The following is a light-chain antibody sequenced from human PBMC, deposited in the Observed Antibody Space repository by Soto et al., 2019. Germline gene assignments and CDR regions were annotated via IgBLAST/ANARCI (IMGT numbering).Light chain of an antibody. J-gene: IGLJ2*01. CDR3: STFAVSPVI. Sequence: QSALTQPPSASGSAGHSVTIPCTGTGIDDYDYNFVSWYQHHPGKVPKLIIFEVNKRPSGVPDRFSGSKSGTTASLTVSGLQADDEADYYCSTFAVSPVIFGGGTKPTVL. CDR2: EVN. V-gene: IGLV2-8*01. CDR1: GIDDYDYNF.